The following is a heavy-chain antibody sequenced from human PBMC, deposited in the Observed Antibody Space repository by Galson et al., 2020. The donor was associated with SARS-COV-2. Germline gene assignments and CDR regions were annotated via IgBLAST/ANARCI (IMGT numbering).Heavy chain of an antibody. CDR1: GGSFSGYY. J-gene: IGHJ6*03. CDR3: ARARVVAATFLYYYYMDV. V-gene: IGHV4-34*01. CDR2: INHSGST. D-gene: IGHD2-15*01. Sequence: SETLSLTCAVYGGSFSGYYWRWIRQPPGKGLEWIGEINHSGSTNYNPSLKSRVTIPVDTSKNQFSLKLSSVTAADTAVYYCARARVVAATFLYYYYMDVWGKGATGTVSS.